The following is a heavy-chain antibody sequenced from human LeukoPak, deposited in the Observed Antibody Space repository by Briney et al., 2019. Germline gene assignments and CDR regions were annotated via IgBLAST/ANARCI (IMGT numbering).Heavy chain of an antibody. V-gene: IGHV3-7*01. CDR1: GFTFSSYA. D-gene: IGHD6-13*01. CDR3: ARDLYSSSWYWFDP. J-gene: IGHJ5*02. CDR2: IKQDGSEK. Sequence: GGSLRLSCAASGFTFSSYAMSWVRQAPGKGLEWVANIKQDGSEKYYVDSVKGRFTISRDNAKNSLYLQMNSLRAEDTAVYYCARDLYSSSWYWFDPWGQGTLVTVSS.